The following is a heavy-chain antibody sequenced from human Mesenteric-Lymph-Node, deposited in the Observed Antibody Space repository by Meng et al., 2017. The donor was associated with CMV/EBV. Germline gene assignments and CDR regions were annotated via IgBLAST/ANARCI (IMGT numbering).Heavy chain of an antibody. J-gene: IGHJ4*02. Sequence: QGHLQEPGPGLVNPSETLSLTCIVSGVSVTSGAYHWSWIRQSPGKGLEWIGYIYGTGITIYNPSLKRRVTILLETSKNQFSLKLNSVTTADTAVYYCAKSRSSTPGTVDDWGQGTLVTVSS. CDR1: GVSVTSGAYH. CDR3: AKSRSSTPGTVDD. D-gene: IGHD1/OR15-1a*01. CDR2: IYGTGIT. V-gene: IGHV4-61*08.